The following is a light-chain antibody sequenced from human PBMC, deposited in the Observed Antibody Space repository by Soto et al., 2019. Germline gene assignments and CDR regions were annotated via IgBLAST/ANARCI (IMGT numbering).Light chain of an antibody. CDR2: DAS. J-gene: IGKJ3*01. CDR1: QDIGNF. Sequence: DIQMTQSPPSLSASVGARVSFTCQTSQDIGNFLNWYQHIPGKAPNLMIYDASKSEPRVTARFSGSGAWTDFTFTISSPHPEDFATYYCRQYDNRPFTLGPGTTVDRK. V-gene: IGKV1-33*01. CDR3: RQYDNRPFT.